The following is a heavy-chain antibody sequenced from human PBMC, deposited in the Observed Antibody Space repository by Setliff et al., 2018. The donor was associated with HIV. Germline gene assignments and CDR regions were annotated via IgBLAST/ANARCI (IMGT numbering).Heavy chain of an antibody. D-gene: IGHD6-13*01. V-gene: IGHV3-30*02. CDR1: GFTFSYFG. Sequence: PGGSLRLSCAASGFTFSYFGMHWVRQAPGKGLEWVAFIQYDGRKNNYADSVKGRFTISRDNSRNTVFLQMNNLRTEDTAVYYCAKNLFSSRWSPLDSWGQGTLVTVSS. CDR3: AKNLFSSRWSPLDS. CDR2: IQYDGRKN. J-gene: IGHJ4*02.